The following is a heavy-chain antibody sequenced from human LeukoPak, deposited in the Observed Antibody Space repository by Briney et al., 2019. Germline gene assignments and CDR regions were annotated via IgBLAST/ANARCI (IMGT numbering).Heavy chain of an antibody. V-gene: IGHV3-21*01. CDR1: GFTFSSYG. Sequence: GGSLRLSCAASGFTFSSYGMNWVRQAPGKGLEWVSSISSSSSYIYYADSVKGRFTISRDNAKNSLYLQMNSLRAEDTAVYYCARDRPNYYGMEVWGQGTTVTVSS. CDR3: ARDRPNYYGMEV. CDR2: ISSSSSYI. J-gene: IGHJ6*02.